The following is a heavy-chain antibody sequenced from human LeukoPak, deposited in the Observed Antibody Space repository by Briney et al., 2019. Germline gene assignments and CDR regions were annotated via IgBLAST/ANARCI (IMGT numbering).Heavy chain of an antibody. Sequence: GGSLRLSCAASGFTFSSYWMSWVRQAPGKGLEWVANIKQDGSEKYYVDPVKGRFTISRDNAKNSLYLQMNSLRAEDTAVYYCAREIRALYYGMDVWGQGTTVTVSS. CDR1: GFTFSSYW. CDR3: AREIRALYYGMDV. J-gene: IGHJ6*02. CDR2: IKQDGSEK. V-gene: IGHV3-7*01.